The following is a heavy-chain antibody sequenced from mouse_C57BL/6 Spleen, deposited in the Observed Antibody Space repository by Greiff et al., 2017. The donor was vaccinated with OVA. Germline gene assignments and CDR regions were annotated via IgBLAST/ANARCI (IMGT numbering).Heavy chain of an antibody. CDR2: INPSSGYT. J-gene: IGHJ3*01. Sequence: VQLQQSGAELAKPGASVKLSCKASGYTFTSYWMHWVKQRPGQGLEWIGYINPSSGYTKYNQKFKDKATLTADKSSSTAYMQLSSLTYEDSAVYYCARSPNDYGSSPAWFAYWGQGTLVTVSA. D-gene: IGHD1-1*01. V-gene: IGHV1-7*01. CDR3: ARSPNDYGSSPAWFAY. CDR1: GYTFTSYW.